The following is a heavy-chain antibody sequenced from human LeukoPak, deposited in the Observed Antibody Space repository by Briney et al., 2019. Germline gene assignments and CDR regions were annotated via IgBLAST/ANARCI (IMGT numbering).Heavy chain of an antibody. D-gene: IGHD6-13*01. CDR1: GFIFSPYA. V-gene: IGHV3-64D*06. CDR3: VKDRWVDH. Sequence: PGGPLRLSCSASGFIFSPYAMHWVRQAPGKGLEYVSSISSEGKTTYYADSVKGRFTISRDNSKNTLYLQMSSLRPEDTAVYYCVKDRWVDHWGQGTLVTVSS. CDR2: ISSEGKTT. J-gene: IGHJ4*02.